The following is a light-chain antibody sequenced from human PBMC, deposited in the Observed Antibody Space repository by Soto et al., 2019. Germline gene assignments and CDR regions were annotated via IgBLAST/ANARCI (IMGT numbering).Light chain of an antibody. Sequence: DIQMTQSPSSLSASVGDRVTITCRASQSISSYLNWYQQKPGKAPKLLIYAASSLQSGVPSRFSGSGSGTDFTLTISSLQPEDFATYYCQRSFLFGPGTKVDIK. V-gene: IGKV1-39*01. CDR3: QRSFL. CDR2: AAS. CDR1: QSISSY. J-gene: IGKJ3*01.